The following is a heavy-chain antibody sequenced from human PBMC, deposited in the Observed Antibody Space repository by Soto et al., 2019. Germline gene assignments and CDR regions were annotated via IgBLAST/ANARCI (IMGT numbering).Heavy chain of an antibody. CDR1: GFSLSTSGVG. V-gene: IGHV2-5*02. J-gene: IGHJ4*02. D-gene: IGHD3-10*01. CDR2: IYWDDDK. Sequence: QITLKESGPTLVKPTQTLTLTCTFSGFSLSTSGVGVGWIRQSPGKALEWLALIYWDDDKRYSPSLKNRLSITKDTSKNQVVLIMTNMDPVDTATYYCAHKSGRGASFDYWGQGTLVTVSS. CDR3: AHKSGRGASFDY.